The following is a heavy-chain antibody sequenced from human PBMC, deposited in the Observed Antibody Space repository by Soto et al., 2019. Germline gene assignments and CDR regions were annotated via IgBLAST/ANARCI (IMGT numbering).Heavy chain of an antibody. D-gene: IGHD1-1*01. J-gene: IGHJ4*02. V-gene: IGHV3-66*01. CDR3: ARDGTYNWV. Sequence: ELQLVASGGGLVQPGGSLRLSCAASGFTVSNNYLRWVRQAPGKGLEWVSLIYSGGDTYYADSVKGRFTISRDNSKNTLYLQMNRLRAEETAVYYCARDGTYNWVGGQGILVTVSS. CDR2: IYSGGDT. CDR1: GFTVSNNY.